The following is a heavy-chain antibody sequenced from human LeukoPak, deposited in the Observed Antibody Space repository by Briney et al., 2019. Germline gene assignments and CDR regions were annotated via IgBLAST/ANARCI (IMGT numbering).Heavy chain of an antibody. V-gene: IGHV1-46*01. CDR1: GYTFTIYY. J-gene: IGHJ4*02. Sequence: GASVKLSFKSSGYTFTIYYMHWVRQPQAQGLEWMGIINPSGGSTSYAQKFQGRVTMTRDTSTSTVYMELSSLRSEDTAVYYCARVFYDYVWGSYRSVFDYWGQGTLVTVSS. D-gene: IGHD3-16*02. CDR3: ARVFYDYVWGSYRSVFDY. CDR2: INPSGGST.